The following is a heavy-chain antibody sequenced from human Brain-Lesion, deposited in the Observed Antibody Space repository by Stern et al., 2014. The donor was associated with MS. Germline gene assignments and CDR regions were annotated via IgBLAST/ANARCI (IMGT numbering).Heavy chain of an antibody. CDR2: IKKDGSEE. V-gene: IGHV3-7*01. J-gene: IGHJ6*02. CDR3: ARDCSGGSCYQTYYYYGMDV. D-gene: IGHD2-15*01. CDR1: GFAFSSYW. Sequence: EVQLVESGGGLVQPGGSLRLSCAAPGFAFSSYWMSWVRQAPGKGLEWVATIKKDGSEEHYVDSVKGRFTISRDNAKKSLYLQMNSLRAEDTAVHYCARDCSGGSCYQTYYYYGMDVWGQGTTVTVSS.